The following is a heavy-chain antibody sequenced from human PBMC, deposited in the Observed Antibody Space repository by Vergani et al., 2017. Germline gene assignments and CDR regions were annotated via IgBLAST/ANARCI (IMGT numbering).Heavy chain of an antibody. D-gene: IGHD3-22*01. CDR2: IYPGDSDT. CDR3: ARNHYDSSGYYYFDY. V-gene: IGHV5-51*01. CDR1: GYSFTSYW. J-gene: IGHJ4*02. Sequence: EVQLVQSGAEVKKPGESLKISCKGSGYSFTSYWIGWVRQMPGKGLEWMGIIYPGDSDTRYSPSFQGQVTISADKSISTAYLQWSSLKAADTAMYYCARNHYDSSGYYYFDYWGQGTLVTVSS.